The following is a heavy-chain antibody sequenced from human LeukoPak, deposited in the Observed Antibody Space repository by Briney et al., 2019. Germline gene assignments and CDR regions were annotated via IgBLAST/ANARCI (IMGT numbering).Heavy chain of an antibody. CDR1: GGSISSYY. CDR3: ARFRTHWFDP. CDR2: IYYSGST. Sequence: PSETLSLTCTVSGGSISSYYWGWIRQPPGEGLEWIGYIYYSGSTNYNPSLKSRVTISVDTSKNQFSLKLGSVTAADTAVYYCARFRTHWFDPWGQGTLVTVSS. D-gene: IGHD3/OR15-3a*01. V-gene: IGHV4-59*01. J-gene: IGHJ5*02.